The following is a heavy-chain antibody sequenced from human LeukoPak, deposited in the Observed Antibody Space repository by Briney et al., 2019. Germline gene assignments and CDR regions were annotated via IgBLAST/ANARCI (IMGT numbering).Heavy chain of an antibody. D-gene: IGHD6-6*01. Sequence: SETLSLTCAVYGGSFSGYYWSWIRQPPGKGLEWIGEINHSGSTNYNPSLKSRVTISVDTSKNQFSLKLSSVTAADTAVYYCARASRIAARYGYWGQGTLATVSS. CDR2: INHSGST. CDR3: ARASRIAARYGY. V-gene: IGHV4-34*01. CDR1: GGSFSGYY. J-gene: IGHJ4*02.